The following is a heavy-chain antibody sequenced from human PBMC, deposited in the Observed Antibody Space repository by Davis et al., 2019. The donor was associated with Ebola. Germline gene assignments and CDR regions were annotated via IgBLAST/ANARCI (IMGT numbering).Heavy chain of an antibody. CDR1: VYTFTSYG. D-gene: IGHD3-9*01. CDR2: ISGFNTNT. V-gene: IGHV1-18*04. CDR3: ARAPNYDVLTGTSSYYFDY. J-gene: IGHJ4*02. Sequence: ASVTVSCMSSVYTFTSYGLVWVRQAPGPGLEWMGWISGFNTNTNFAQKFQGRVTVSKDTSTNTAYMDLRSLTSDDTAIYYCARAPNYDVLTGTSSYYFDYWGQGTLVTVSS.